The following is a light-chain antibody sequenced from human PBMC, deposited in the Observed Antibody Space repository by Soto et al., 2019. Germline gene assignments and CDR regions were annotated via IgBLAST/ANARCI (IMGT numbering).Light chain of an antibody. Sequence: EIVLTQSPDTLSLSPGERATLSCRASQSVSNNYLAWYQQKPGQAPRLLIYGASNRAIGIPDRFSGSGSGTDFTLTISRLEPEDFAVYYCQQYGSSGTFGQGTKVDIK. CDR3: QQYGSSGT. J-gene: IGKJ1*01. CDR2: GAS. V-gene: IGKV3-20*01. CDR1: QSVSNNY.